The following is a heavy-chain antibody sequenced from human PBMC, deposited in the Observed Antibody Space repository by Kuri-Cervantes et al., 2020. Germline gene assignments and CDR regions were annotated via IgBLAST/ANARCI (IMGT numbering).Heavy chain of an antibody. D-gene: IGHD5-18*01. Sequence: ASVKVSCKASGYAFTDYYMHWVRQAPGQGLEWMGIINPSGGSTSYAQKFQGRVTMTRDTSTSTVYMELSSLRSEDTAVYYCAKWGLTAMVIPPNYYFDYWGQGTLVTVSS. CDR3: AKWGLTAMVIPPNYYFDY. J-gene: IGHJ4*02. CDR1: GYAFTDYY. CDR2: INPSGGST. V-gene: IGHV1-46*01.